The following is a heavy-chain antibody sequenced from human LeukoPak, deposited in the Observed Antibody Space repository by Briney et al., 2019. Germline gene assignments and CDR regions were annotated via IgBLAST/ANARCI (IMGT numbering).Heavy chain of an antibody. V-gene: IGHV3-9*03. J-gene: IGHJ4*02. D-gene: IGHD1-1*01. CDR2: ITWNSGII. CDR1: GFTFDDYA. CDR3: AAGDDFRIDY. Sequence: GGTLRLSCAASGFTFDDYAMHWVRQASGKGLEWVSGITWNSGIIGYADSVKGRFTISRDNAKYSLYWQMHSLRAEDMAFYYCAAGDDFRIDYWGQGSLVTVYS.